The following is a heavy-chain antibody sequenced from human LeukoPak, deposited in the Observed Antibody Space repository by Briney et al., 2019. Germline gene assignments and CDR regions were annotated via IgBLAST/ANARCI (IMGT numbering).Heavy chain of an antibody. D-gene: IGHD4-23*01. CDR2: VYYSGST. J-gene: IGHJ4*02. CDR3: ARAWGTVVTPSYYFDY. CDR1: GGSISSGSYY. V-gene: IGHV4-39*07. Sequence: PSETLSLTCTVSGGSISSGSYYWGWIRQPPGKGLEWIGSVYYSGSTYYNPSLKSRVTISVDTSKNQFSLKLSSVTAADTAVYYCARAWGTVVTPSYYFDYWGQGTLVTVSS.